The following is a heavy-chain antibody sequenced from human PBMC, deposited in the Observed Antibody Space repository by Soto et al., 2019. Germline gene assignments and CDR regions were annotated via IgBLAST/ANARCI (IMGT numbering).Heavy chain of an antibody. Sequence: EVQLLESGGGLVQPGGSLRLSCAASGFTFSSYAMSWVRQASGKGLEWVSVISGSGDSTYYADSVRGRFTISRDNSKNTRYLQMNSLRAGDTAVYYSAKDVDGAAAGPTKFYGMHVWGQGTKVTVSS. CDR2: ISGSGDST. V-gene: IGHV3-23*01. CDR3: AKDVDGAAAGPTKFYGMHV. D-gene: IGHD6-13*01. CDR1: GFTFSSYA. J-gene: IGHJ6*01.